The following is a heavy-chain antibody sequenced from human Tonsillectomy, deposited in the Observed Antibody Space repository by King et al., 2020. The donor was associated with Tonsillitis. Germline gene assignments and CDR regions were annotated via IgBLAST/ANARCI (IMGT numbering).Heavy chain of an antibody. D-gene: IGHD5-24*01. CDR1: GGSISSGSYY. V-gene: IGHV4-61*02. J-gene: IGHJ4*02. CDR2: IHSSGTT. Sequence: QLQESGPGLVKPSQTLSLTCTVSGGSISSGSYYWNWIRRPAGKGLEWIGRIHSSGTTTYSTSLTSRLTISTDASKNQLSLTLPSVTAADSAVYYCAGQLDLATIIDYWGQGTLVTVSS. CDR3: AGQLDLATIIDY.